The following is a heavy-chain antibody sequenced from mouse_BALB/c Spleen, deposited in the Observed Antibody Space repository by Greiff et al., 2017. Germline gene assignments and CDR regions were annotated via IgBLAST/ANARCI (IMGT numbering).Heavy chain of an antibody. CDR3: TRRDYYGSRDFDY. CDR1: GFTFSNYW. D-gene: IGHD1-1*01. Sequence: EVKLQESGGGLVQPKGSLKLSCVASGFTFSNYWMNWVRQSPEKGLEWVAEIRLKSNNYATHYAESVKGRFTISRDDSKSSVYLQMNNLRAEDTGIYYCTRRDYYGSRDFDYWGQGTTLTVSS. V-gene: IGHV6-6*02. J-gene: IGHJ2*01. CDR2: IRLKSNNYAT.